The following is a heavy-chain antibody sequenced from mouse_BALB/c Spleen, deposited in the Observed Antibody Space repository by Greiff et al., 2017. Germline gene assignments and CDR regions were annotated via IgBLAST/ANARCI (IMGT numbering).Heavy chain of an antibody. D-gene: IGHD4-1*01. J-gene: IGHJ4*01. CDR1: GFSLTSYG. CDR2: IWSGGST. CDR3: AKGANWDGPMDY. V-gene: IGHV2-2*02. Sequence: VKLMESGPGLVQPSQSLSITCTVSGFSLTSYGVHWVRQSPGKGLEWLGVIWSGGSTDYNAAFISRLSISKDNSKSQVFFKMNSLQANDTAIYYCAKGANWDGPMDYWGQGTSVTVSS.